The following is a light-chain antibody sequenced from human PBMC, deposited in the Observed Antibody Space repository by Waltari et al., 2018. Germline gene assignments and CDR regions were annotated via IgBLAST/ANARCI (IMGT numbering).Light chain of an antibody. J-gene: IGLJ3*02. CDR2: KDR. CDR1: AFPTKF. V-gene: IGLV3-16*01. CDR3: LSADISGTSWV. Sequence: SYELTQPPSVSVSPGQMAKITCSGEAFPTKFAYWYQQKPGQSPVLVIYKDRERPSGIPERFSGSISGTVVTLTISGVQAEDEADYYCLSADISGTSWVFGGGTKLTV.